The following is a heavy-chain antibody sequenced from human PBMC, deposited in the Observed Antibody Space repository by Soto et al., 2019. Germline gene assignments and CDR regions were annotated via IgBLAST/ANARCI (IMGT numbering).Heavy chain of an antibody. CDR1: GGTFSSYA. CDR3: ASHSSLWEDCIITRCYGYYYVMDI. J-gene: IGHJ6*02. D-gene: IGHD2-2*01. V-gene: IGHV1-69*12. CDR2: VISIFGTA. Sequence: QVQLVQSGAEVKKPGSSVKVSCKASGGTFSSYAISWVRQAPGQGLEWMGGVISIFGTADYAQKFQGRVMIIADECTNTAYLEVSSLRSVDTAVYYCASHSSLWEDCIITRCYGYYYVMDIWGQGITVTGSS.